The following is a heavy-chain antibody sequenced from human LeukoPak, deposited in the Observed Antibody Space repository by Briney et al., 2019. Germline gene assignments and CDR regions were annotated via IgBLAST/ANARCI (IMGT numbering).Heavy chain of an antibody. CDR1: GFTFSSYA. CDR3: AKARSATSRSCYNY. D-gene: IGHD2-2*02. V-gene: IGHV3-23*01. CDR2: ISGSDEST. J-gene: IGHJ4*02. Sequence: GGSLRLSCAASGFTFSSYAMSWVRQAPGKGLEWVSTISGSDESTYYPDSVKGRFAISRDNSETMLYLQMHSLRVDDAAVYYCAKARSATSRSCYNYWGQGTLVTVSS.